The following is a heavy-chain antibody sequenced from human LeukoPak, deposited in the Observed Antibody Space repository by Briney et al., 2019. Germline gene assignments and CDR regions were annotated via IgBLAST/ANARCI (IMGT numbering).Heavy chain of an antibody. D-gene: IGHD3-22*01. CDR3: AVSSYDSSDFDY. J-gene: IGHJ4*02. CDR2: IVVGSGNT. Sequence: SVKVSCKASGFTFTSSAMQWVRQARGQRLEWIGWIVVGSGNTNYAQKFQERVTITRDMSTSTAYMELSSLRSEDTAVYYCAVSSYDSSDFDYWGQGTLVTVSS. CDR1: GFTFTSSA. V-gene: IGHV1-58*02.